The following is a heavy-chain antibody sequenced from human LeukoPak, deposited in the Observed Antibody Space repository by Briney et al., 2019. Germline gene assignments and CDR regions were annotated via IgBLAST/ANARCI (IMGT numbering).Heavy chain of an antibody. Sequence: PGGSLRLSCAASGFTFSSYSMNWVRQAPGKGLEWVSYISSSSRTIYYADSVKGRFTISRDNAKNSLYLQMNSLRAEDTAVYYCAKDQSVAGVFDFWGQGTLVTVSS. D-gene: IGHD6-19*01. V-gene: IGHV3-48*04. CDR3: AKDQSVAGVFDF. CDR2: ISSSSRTI. J-gene: IGHJ4*02. CDR1: GFTFSSYS.